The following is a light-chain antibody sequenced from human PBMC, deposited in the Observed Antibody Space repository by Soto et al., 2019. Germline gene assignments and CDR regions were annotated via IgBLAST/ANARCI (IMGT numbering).Light chain of an antibody. CDR3: QSYDSRLTSFV. Sequence: QSVLTQPPSVSGAPGQRVAISFTGSSSNIGAEYDVHWYQQLPGTAPKRLIYGDNNRPSGVTDRFSGSKSGTPASLAITGLQPEDEADYYCQSYDSRLTSFVFGTGTKVTVL. V-gene: IGLV1-40*01. CDR1: SSNIGAEYD. CDR2: GDN. J-gene: IGLJ1*01.